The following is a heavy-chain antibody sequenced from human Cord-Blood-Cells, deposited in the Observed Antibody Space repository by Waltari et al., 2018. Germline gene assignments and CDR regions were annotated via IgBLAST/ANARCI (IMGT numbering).Heavy chain of an antibody. CDR2: FNQSGST. D-gene: IGHD5-18*01. CDR1: GGSFSGYY. J-gene: IGHJ4*02. V-gene: IGHV4-34*01. CDR3: ARGREQLWLIWSYFDY. Sequence: QVQLQQWGAGLLKPSETLSLTCAVYGGSFSGYYWSWIRKPPGKGLEWIGEFNQSGSTSYNPSLKSRVSISVDTSKNQFSLKLSSVTAADTAVYYCARGREQLWLIWSYFDYWGQGTLVTVSS.